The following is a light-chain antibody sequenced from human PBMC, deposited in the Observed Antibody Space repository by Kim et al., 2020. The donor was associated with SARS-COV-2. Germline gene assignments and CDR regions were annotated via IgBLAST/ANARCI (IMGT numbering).Light chain of an antibody. CDR3: AAWDDSLNGVI. J-gene: IGLJ2*01. V-gene: IGLV1-44*01. CDR1: SSNIGSNT. CDR2: SNN. Sequence: QSVLTQPLSASGTPGQRVTISCSGSSSNIGSNTVNWYQHLPGTAPKILMYSNNQRPSGVPDRFSGSKSGTSASLAISGLQSEDEADYYCAAWDDSLNGVIFGGGTKLTVL.